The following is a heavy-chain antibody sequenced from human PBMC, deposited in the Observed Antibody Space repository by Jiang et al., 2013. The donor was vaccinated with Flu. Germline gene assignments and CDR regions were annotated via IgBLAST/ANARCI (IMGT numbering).Heavy chain of an antibody. J-gene: IGHJ4*02. CDR1: GFTFSSYA. D-gene: IGHD2-2*01. V-gene: IGHV3-23*04. CDR3: AKDHCTITNCIAGFDF. CDR2: VTTGGT. Sequence: VQLVESGGGLVQPGGSLRLSCAASGFTFSSYAMNWVRQAPGKGLEWVSGVTTGGTYYADSVKGRFTISRDNSKNTLYLQMNNLRAEDTAVYYCAKDHCTITNCIAGFDFWGQGTLVTVSS.